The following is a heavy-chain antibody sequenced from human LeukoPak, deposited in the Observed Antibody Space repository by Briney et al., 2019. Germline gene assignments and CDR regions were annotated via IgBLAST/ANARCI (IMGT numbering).Heavy chain of an antibody. V-gene: IGHV3-9*01. D-gene: IGHD6-19*01. J-gene: IGHJ3*02. CDR2: ISWNSGSI. CDR3: AKVSGLAVAGDDAFDI. Sequence: GGSLRLSCAASGFTFDDYAMHWVRQAPGKGLEWVSGISWNSGSIGYADSVKGRFTISRDNAKNSLYLQMNSLRAEDTAVYYCAKVSGLAVAGDDAFDIWGQGAMVTVSS. CDR1: GFTFDDYA.